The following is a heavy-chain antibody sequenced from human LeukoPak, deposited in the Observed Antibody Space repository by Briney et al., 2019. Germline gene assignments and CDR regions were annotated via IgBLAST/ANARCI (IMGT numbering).Heavy chain of an antibody. CDR3: SRDLHYSVAIYV. Sequence: GGSLRLSCEASASTFSTYAMTWDRQAPGQGLVGGSSIGSDNKPHNSESVKGRFAISRANSKTMLLVQLDIRRAKATALYYCSRDLHYSVAIYVWGQGATVTVSS. D-gene: IGHD2-21*01. CDR1: ASTFSTYA. J-gene: IGHJ6*02. CDR2: IGSDNKP. V-gene: IGHV3-23*01.